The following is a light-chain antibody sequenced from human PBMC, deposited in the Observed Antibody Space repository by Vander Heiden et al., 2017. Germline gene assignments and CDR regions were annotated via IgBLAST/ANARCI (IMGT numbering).Light chain of an antibody. Sequence: SSELTQPPSSSVSPARPTGIPSSGDKWGDKYACWYQQKPGQSPVLVIYQDRIRPSGIPERFSGSNSGNTATLTISGTQAMDEADYYCQAWDSSTGVFGGGTKLTVL. CDR1: KWGDKY. CDR2: QDR. J-gene: IGLJ3*02. CDR3: QAWDSSTGV. V-gene: IGLV3-1*01.